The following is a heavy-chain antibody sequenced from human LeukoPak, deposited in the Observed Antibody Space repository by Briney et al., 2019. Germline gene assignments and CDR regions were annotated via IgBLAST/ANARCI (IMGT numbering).Heavy chain of an antibody. Sequence: PSETLSLTCTVSGGSISSYYWSWIRQPPGKGLEWIGYVYYSGSTNYNPSLKSRVTMSVDTSKNQFSLKLSSVTAADTAVYYCARDRGGQLEMGMDVWGQGTTVTVSS. J-gene: IGHJ6*02. CDR3: ARDRGGQLEMGMDV. V-gene: IGHV4-59*12. CDR2: VYYSGST. D-gene: IGHD6-13*01. CDR1: GGSISSYY.